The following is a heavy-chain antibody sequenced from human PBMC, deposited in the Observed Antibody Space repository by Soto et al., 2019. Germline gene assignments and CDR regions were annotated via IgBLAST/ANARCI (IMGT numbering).Heavy chain of an antibody. V-gene: IGHV3-23*01. D-gene: IGHD3-9*01. CDR2: VGGNGLDT. J-gene: IGHJ4*02. CDR1: GFIFSNYA. Sequence: EVQLLESGGGLVQPGGSLRLSCAASGFIFSNYAMNWVRQAPAKGLEWVSAVGGNGLDTYYADSVKGRFTISSCNSKNPLYLPMNSVRAEDTAVYDCAGRTGYPFDCWGQGTRVTASS. CDR3: AGRTGYPFDC.